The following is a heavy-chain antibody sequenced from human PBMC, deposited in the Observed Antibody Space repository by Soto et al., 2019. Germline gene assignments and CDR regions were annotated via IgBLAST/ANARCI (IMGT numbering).Heavy chain of an antibody. Sequence: GASVKVSCKASGYTFTTYDISWVRQATGQGLEWMGWMNPYSGNTGYAQKFQGRVTVTRNTSISTVYMELSGLRPDDTAVYYCARSSAGVFGIVIEGSNWLAPWGQGSLVTVSS. CDR3: ARSSAGVFGIVIEGSNWLAP. CDR1: GYTFTTYD. D-gene: IGHD3-16*02. J-gene: IGHJ5*02. CDR2: MNPYSGNT. V-gene: IGHV1-8*01.